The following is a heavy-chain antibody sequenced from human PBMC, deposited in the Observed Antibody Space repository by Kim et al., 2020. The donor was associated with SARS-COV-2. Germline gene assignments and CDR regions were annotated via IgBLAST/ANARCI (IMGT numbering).Heavy chain of an antibody. CDR3: AREERVLWFGESNYYYGMDV. Sequence: SETLSLTCAVSGGSISSSNWWSWVRQPPGKGLEWIGEIYHSGSTNYNPSLKSRVTISVDKSKNQFSLKLSSVTAADTAVYYCAREERVLWFGESNYYYGMDVWGQGTTVTVSS. V-gene: IGHV4-4*02. D-gene: IGHD3-10*01. J-gene: IGHJ6*02. CDR1: GGSISSSNW. CDR2: IYHSGST.